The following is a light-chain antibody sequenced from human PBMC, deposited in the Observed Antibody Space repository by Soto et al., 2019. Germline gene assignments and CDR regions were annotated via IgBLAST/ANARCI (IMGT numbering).Light chain of an antibody. V-gene: IGKV1-5*03. J-gene: IGKJ1*01. Sequence: DIQMTQSPSSLSASVGDSVTVTCRASQPIGTSLAWYQQQQGKAPKLXIYLASTLESGVPARFSGSGAATDCTRSISSLQPDDFETDDCQQYGCYSRTFGQGTKVDIK. CDR1: QPIGTS. CDR3: QQYGCYSRT. CDR2: LAS.